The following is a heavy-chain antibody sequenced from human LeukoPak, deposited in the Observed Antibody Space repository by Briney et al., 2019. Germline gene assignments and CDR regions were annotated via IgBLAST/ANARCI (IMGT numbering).Heavy chain of an antibody. D-gene: IGHD2-2*01. V-gene: IGHV3-48*01. J-gene: IGHJ4*02. CDR3: AKDSCSSTSCYWTVDY. CDR1: GFTFSSYR. Sequence: GGSLRLSCAASGFTFSSYRMNWVRQAPGKGLEWVSYISSSSSTIYYADSVKGLFTISRDNAKNSLYLQMNSLRAEDTAVYYCAKDSCSSTSCYWTVDYWGQGTLVTVSS. CDR2: ISSSSSTI.